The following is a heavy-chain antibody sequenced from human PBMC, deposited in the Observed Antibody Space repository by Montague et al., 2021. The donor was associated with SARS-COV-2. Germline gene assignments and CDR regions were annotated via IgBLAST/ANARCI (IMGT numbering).Heavy chain of an antibody. CDR3: ARLGVVSSPRTFDP. J-gene: IGHJ5*02. CDR1: GASISSNNW. CDR2: TYHSGST. V-gene: IGHV4-4*02. D-gene: IGHD3-22*01. Sequence: SETLSLTCEVSGASISSNNWWIWVRQSPGKGLEWIGETYHSGSTNYNPSLRGRVTISVDKSKNQFSLKVNSVSAADTAVYYCARLGVVSSPRTFDPWGQGTLVTVSS.